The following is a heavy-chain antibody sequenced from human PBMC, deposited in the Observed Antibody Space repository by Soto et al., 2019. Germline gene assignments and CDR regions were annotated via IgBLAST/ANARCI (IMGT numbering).Heavy chain of an antibody. Sequence: SETLSLTCTVSGGSVSSRSYYWGWIRQPPGKGLEWIGNIYYSGSTDYNPSLKSRVTISVDTSKNQFSLKLSSVTAADTAVYYFARKGPRTESFYYYTMEVWGKGTRVTVS. CDR1: GGSVSSRSYY. CDR2: IYYSGST. J-gene: IGHJ6*04. CDR3: ARKGPRTESFYYYTMEV. V-gene: IGHV4-39*01.